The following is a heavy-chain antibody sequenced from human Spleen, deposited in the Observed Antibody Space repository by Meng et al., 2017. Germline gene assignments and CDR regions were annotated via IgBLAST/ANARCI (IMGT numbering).Heavy chain of an antibody. CDR3: AREGRSHQVGVSVY. CDR2: IYNSGST. J-gene: IGHJ4*02. Sequence: QVQLQVSGPGLVKPSQSLSLTCTSSGGSISSGDYYWSWIRQPPGKGLEWIGYIYNSGSTYYNPSLKSRVTISVDTSKNQFSLKLRFVTAADTAVYYCAREGRSHQVGVSVYWGQGNLVTVSS. V-gene: IGHV4-30-4*01. D-gene: IGHD2-21*01. CDR1: GGSISSGDYY.